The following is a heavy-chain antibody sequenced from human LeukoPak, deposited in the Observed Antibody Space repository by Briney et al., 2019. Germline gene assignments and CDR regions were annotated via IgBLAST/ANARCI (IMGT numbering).Heavy chain of an antibody. D-gene: IGHD5-12*01. J-gene: IGHJ6*03. CDR1: GFTVSSNY. V-gene: IGHV3-30*02. CDR3: AKGGGYEAQYYYYYLDV. CDR2: IRYDGSNK. Sequence: PGGSLRLSCAASGFTVSSNYMSWVRQAPGKGLESVAFIRYDGSNKYYADSVKGRFTVSRDNSKNTLYLQMKSLRAEDTAVYYCAKGGGYEAQYYYYYLDVWGKGTTVTVSS.